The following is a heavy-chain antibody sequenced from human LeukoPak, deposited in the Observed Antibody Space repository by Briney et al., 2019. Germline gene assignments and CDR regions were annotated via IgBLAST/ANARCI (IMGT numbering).Heavy chain of an antibody. CDR3: ARASTTVPNLLDN. V-gene: IGHV3-53*01. CDR2: IYSGGST. Sequence: GGSLRLSCAASGFTVSSNYMSWVRQAPGKGLEWVSVIYSGGSTFYADSVKGRFSISRDNSKSTLYLQMNSLRAEDTAVYFCARASTTVPNLLDNWGQGTLVTVSS. CDR1: GFTVSSNY. D-gene: IGHD4-17*01. J-gene: IGHJ4*02.